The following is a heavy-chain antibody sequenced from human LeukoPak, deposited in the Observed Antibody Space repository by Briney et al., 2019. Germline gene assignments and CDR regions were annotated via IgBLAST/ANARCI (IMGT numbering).Heavy chain of an antibody. V-gene: IGHV3-30*03. D-gene: IGHD7-27*01. Sequence: PGRSLRLSCAASGFTFSSYGMHWVRQAPGKGLEWVAVISYDGSNKYYADSVKGRFTISRDNSKNTLYLQMNSLRAEDTAVYYCAADWGFDYWGQGTLVTVSS. CDR1: GFTFSSYG. CDR2: ISYDGSNK. J-gene: IGHJ4*02. CDR3: AADWGFDY.